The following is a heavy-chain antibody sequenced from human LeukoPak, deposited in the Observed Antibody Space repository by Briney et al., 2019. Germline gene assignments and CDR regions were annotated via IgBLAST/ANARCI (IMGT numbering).Heavy chain of an antibody. Sequence: ASVKVSCKASGYTFTSYGIGWVRQAPGQGLEWMGWISAYNGNTNYAQKLQGRVTMTTDTSTSTAYMELRSLRSDDTAVYYCARDGLEVLVGELHYWGQGTLVTVSS. V-gene: IGHV1-18*01. CDR3: ARDGLEVLVGELHY. J-gene: IGHJ4*02. D-gene: IGHD1-26*01. CDR1: GYTFTSYG. CDR2: ISAYNGNT.